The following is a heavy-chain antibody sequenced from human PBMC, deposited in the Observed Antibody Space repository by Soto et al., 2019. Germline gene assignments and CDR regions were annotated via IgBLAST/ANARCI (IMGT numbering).Heavy chain of an antibody. V-gene: IGHV3-30*18. Sequence: GGSLRLSCAASGFTFSSYGMHWVRQAPGKGLEWVAVISYDGSNKYYADSVKGRFTISRDNSKNTLYLQMNSLRAEDTAVYYCAKEGSSWYEWNYYYYYGIDVWGQGTTVTVSS. D-gene: IGHD6-13*01. CDR2: ISYDGSNK. J-gene: IGHJ6*02. CDR1: GFTFSSYG. CDR3: AKEGSSWYEWNYYYYYGIDV.